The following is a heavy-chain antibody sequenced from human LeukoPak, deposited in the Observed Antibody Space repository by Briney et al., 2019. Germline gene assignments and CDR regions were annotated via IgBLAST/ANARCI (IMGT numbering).Heavy chain of an antibody. V-gene: IGHV3-23*01. Sequence: GGSLRLSCAASGFTFSSYWMSWVRQAPGKGLEWVSAISAGGSSTYSADSVKGRFTISRDNSKNTLYLRMNSLRAEDTAVYYCAKMRDFWSGYLGYFDLWGRGTLVTVSS. D-gene: IGHD3-3*01. CDR3: AKMRDFWSGYLGYFDL. CDR1: GFTFSSYW. J-gene: IGHJ2*01. CDR2: ISAGGSST.